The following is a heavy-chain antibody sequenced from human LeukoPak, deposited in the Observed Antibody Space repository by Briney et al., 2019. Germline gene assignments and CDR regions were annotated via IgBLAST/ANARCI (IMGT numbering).Heavy chain of an antibody. CDR2: ISSTGNTI. CDR1: GFTFSNYG. D-gene: IGHD2-15*01. CDR3: ASEVLGYCSGGTCY. Sequence: GGSLRLSCAASGFTFSNYGMNWVRQAPGKGLEWVSYISSTGNTIYYAESVKGRFTISRDNAKNSLYLQMSSLRAEDTAVYYCASEVLGYCSGGTCYWGQGTLVTVSS. V-gene: IGHV3-48*03. J-gene: IGHJ4*02.